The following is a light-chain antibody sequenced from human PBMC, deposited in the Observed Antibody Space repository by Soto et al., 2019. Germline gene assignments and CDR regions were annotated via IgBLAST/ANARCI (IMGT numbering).Light chain of an antibody. V-gene: IGKV4-1*01. CDR1: QSVLYSSNNKNY. Sequence: DIVMTQSPDSLAVSLGERATINCKSSQSVLYSSNNKNYLAWYQQTPGQPPKLLIYWASIRESGVPDRFSGSGYEIDFTLTISSLQAEDVAVYYCQQYYSIPPWTFGQGTKVEIK. J-gene: IGKJ1*01. CDR2: WAS. CDR3: QQYYSIPPWT.